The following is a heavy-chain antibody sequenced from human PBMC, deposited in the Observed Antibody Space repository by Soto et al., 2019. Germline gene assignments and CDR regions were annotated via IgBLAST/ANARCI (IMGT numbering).Heavy chain of an antibody. CDR1: GFPFRTYA. CDR2: ISYDGSNK. V-gene: IGHV3-30-3*01. CDR3: ARDFGSLGATIDY. Sequence: QVQLVESGGGVVQPGRSLRLSCAASGFPFRTYAMHWVRQAPGKGLEWVATISYDGSNKFYVDSVKGRFTISRDNSKNTLYLHMNSLRAEDTAVYYCARDFGSLGATIDYWGQGTLVTVSS. J-gene: IGHJ4*02. D-gene: IGHD1-26*01.